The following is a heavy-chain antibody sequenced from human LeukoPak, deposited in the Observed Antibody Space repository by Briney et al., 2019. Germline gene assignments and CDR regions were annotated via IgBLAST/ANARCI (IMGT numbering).Heavy chain of an antibody. J-gene: IGHJ4*02. CDR2: IYAAGGT. D-gene: IGHD3-9*01. V-gene: IGHV3-66*01. CDR3: GSSNLLTGYYFLNF. Sequence: GGSLRLSCAASGFTVSDNYRTWVRQAPGKGLEWVSLIYAAGGTYFADSVRGRFTISRDNSKNTVYLQMNNLGVDDTAVYYCGSSNLLTGYYFLNFWGQGTLVTVSS. CDR1: GFTVSDNY.